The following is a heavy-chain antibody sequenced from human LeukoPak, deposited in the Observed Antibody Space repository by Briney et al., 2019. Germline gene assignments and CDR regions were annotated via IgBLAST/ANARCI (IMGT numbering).Heavy chain of an antibody. CDR3: AATRAEYFQH. CDR1: GFTFSSYW. Sequence: GGSLRLSCAASGFTFSSYWMNWVRQAPGKGLVWVSRIASDGSSTTYADSVKGRFSISRDNAKNTLYLQMNSLRVEDTAVYYCAATRAEYFQHWGQGTLVTVSS. D-gene: IGHD2-15*01. V-gene: IGHV3-74*01. J-gene: IGHJ1*01. CDR2: IASDGSST.